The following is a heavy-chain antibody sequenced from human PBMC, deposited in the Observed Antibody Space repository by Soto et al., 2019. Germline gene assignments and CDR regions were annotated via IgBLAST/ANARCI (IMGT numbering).Heavy chain of an antibody. J-gene: IGHJ4*02. CDR3: AIIGSGDYSDFDY. D-gene: IGHD4-4*01. Sequence: GASVKVSCKGLGYTFTSYGISRVRQAPGQGLEWMGWIRPNDGHTNYAQKFQDRVTMTRDTSTTTVYMDLRSLGSDDTAVYYCAIIGSGDYSDFDYWGQGTLVTVSS. CDR2: IRPNDGHT. CDR1: GYTFTSYG. V-gene: IGHV1-18*01.